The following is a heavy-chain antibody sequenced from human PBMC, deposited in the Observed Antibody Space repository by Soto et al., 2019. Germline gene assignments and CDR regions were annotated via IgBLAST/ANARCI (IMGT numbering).Heavy chain of an antibody. CDR2: ISYDGSNK. D-gene: IGHD2-15*01. Sequence: QVQLVESGGGVVQPGRSLRLSCAASGFTFSSYGMHWVRQAPGKGLEWVAVISYDGSNKYYADSVKGRFTISRDNSKNTLYLQMNSLRAEDTAVYYCAKDGFRYCSGGSCLVRWFDPWGQGTLVTVSS. J-gene: IGHJ5*02. CDR1: GFTFSSYG. CDR3: AKDGFRYCSGGSCLVRWFDP. V-gene: IGHV3-30*18.